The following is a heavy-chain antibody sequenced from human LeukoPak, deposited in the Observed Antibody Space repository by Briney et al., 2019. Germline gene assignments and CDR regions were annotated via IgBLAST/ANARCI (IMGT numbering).Heavy chain of an antibody. V-gene: IGHV3-33*01. J-gene: IGHJ6*02. D-gene: IGHD2-2*01. CDR3: ARDTPLRYCSSTSCYPGMDV. CDR2: IWYDGSNK. CDR1: GFTFISYG. Sequence: GGSLRLSCAASGFTFISYGMHWVRQAPGKGLEWVAVIWYDGSNKYYADSVKGRFTISRDNSKNTLYLQMNSLRAEDTAVYYCARDTPLRYCSSTSCYPGMDVWGQGTTVTVSS.